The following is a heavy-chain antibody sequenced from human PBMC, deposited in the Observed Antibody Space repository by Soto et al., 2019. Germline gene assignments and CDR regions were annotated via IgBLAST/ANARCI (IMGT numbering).Heavy chain of an antibody. Sequence: SETLSLTCAVYGGSFSDYYWSWIRQPPGKGLEWIGEINHSGSTNYNPSLKSRVTISVDTSKNQFSLKLSSVTAADTAVYYCARTFYYYYYGMDVWDQGTTVTVSS. V-gene: IGHV4-34*01. CDR3: ARTFYYYYYGMDV. D-gene: IGHD3-16*01. CDR1: GGSFSDYY. J-gene: IGHJ6*02. CDR2: INHSGST.